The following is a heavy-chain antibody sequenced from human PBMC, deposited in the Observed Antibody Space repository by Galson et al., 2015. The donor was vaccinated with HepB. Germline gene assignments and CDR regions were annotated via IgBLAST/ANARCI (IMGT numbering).Heavy chain of an antibody. CDR2: INWNGGST. J-gene: IGHJ3*02. CDR1: GFTFDDYG. CDR3: ARDKGYYDSSGYHEGAFDI. Sequence: SLRLSCAASGFTFDDYGMSWVRQAPGKGLEWVSGINWNGGSTGYADSVKGRFTISRDNAKNSLYLQMNSLRAEDTALYHCARDKGYYDSSGYHEGAFDIWGQGTMVTVSS. D-gene: IGHD3-22*01. V-gene: IGHV3-20*01.